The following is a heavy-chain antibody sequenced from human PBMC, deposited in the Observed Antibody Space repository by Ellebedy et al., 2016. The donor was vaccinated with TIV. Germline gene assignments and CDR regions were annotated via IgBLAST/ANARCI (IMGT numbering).Heavy chain of an antibody. V-gene: IGHV1-18*01. D-gene: IGHD6-19*01. CDR3: ARRLRLMYSSGSFDY. CDR1: GYSFTSYG. Sequence: AASVKVSCKASGYSFTSYGFSWVRQAPGQGLEWMGWISAHNDNTNYAQKFQGRVTMTTNPSTTTAYMALTSLRSDDTAMYYCARRLRLMYSSGSFDYWGQGTPVTVSS. J-gene: IGHJ4*02. CDR2: ISAHNDNT.